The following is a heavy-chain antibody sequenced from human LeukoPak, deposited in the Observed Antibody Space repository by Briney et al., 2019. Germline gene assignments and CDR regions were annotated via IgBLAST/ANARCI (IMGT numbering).Heavy chain of an antibody. J-gene: IGHJ5*02. CDR3: ARVIYYYDSSGYYGGGWFDP. D-gene: IGHD3-22*01. Sequence: PSQTLSLTCTVSGASITSGRYFWSWIRQPAGKGLEWIGRIDTSGSTNYNPSLKSRVTMSVDTSKNQFSLKLSSVTAADTAVYYCARVIYYYDSSGYYGGGWFDPWGQGTLVTVSS. CDR2: IDTSGST. CDR1: GASITSGRYF. V-gene: IGHV4-61*02.